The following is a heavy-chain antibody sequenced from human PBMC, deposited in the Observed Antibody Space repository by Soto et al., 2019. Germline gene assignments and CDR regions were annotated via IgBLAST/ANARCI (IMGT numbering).Heavy chain of an antibody. D-gene: IGHD3-10*01. CDR2: ISYDGSNK. Sequence: PGGSLRLSCAASGFTFSSYAMHWVRQAPGKGLEWVAVISYDGSNKYYADSVKGRFTISRDNSKNTLYLQMNSLRAEDTAVYYCVKPLWFGLFDPWGQGTLVTVSS. CDR1: GFTFSSYA. J-gene: IGHJ5*02. CDR3: VKPLWFGLFDP. V-gene: IGHV3-30-3*02.